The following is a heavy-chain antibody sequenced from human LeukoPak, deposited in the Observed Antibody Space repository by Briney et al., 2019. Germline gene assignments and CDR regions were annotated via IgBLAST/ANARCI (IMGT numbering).Heavy chain of an antibody. Sequence: GGSLRLSCAASGFTFSSYWMHWVRQAPGKGLVWVSRINSDGSSTSYADSVKGRFTISRDNAKNTLYLQMNSLRAEDTAVYYCARGRYSSGWYYFGYWGQGTLVTVSS. CDR2: INSDGSST. V-gene: IGHV3-74*01. D-gene: IGHD6-19*01. J-gene: IGHJ4*02. CDR1: GFTFSSYW. CDR3: ARGRYSSGWYYFGY.